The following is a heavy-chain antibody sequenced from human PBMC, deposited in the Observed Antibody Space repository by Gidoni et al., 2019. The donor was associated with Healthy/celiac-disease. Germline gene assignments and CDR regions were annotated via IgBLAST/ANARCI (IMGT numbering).Heavy chain of an antibody. D-gene: IGHD3-3*01. J-gene: IGHJ5*02. Sequence: EVQLVESGGGLVQPGRSLRLSCAASGFTFDDYAMHWVRQAPGKGMEWVSGISWNSGSIGYADSVKGRFTISRDNAKNSLYLQMNSLRAEDTALYYCAKDSRYYDFWSGSGFDPWGQGTLVTVSS. CDR1: GFTFDDYA. V-gene: IGHV3-9*01. CDR2: ISWNSGSI. CDR3: AKDSRYYDFWSGSGFDP.